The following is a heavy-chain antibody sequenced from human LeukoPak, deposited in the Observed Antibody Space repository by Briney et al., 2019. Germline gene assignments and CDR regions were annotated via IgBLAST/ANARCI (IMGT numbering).Heavy chain of an antibody. J-gene: IGHJ4*02. CDR1: GFTFSSYA. CDR3: ARDGIDY. Sequence: GGSLRLSCAASGFTFSSYAMSWVRQAPGKGLEWVANIKQDGSDKYYVDSVKGRFTISRDNVKNSVYLQMNSLRVEDTAVYYCARDGIDYWGQRTLVTVSS. V-gene: IGHV3-7*05. CDR2: IKQDGSDK.